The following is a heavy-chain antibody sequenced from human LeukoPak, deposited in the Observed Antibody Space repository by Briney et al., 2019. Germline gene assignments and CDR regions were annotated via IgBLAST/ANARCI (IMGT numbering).Heavy chain of an antibody. J-gene: IGHJ4*02. D-gene: IGHD3-9*01. Sequence: SETLSLTCTVSGVSISSSSYYWTWIRQPPGKGLEWIGSIYYSGSTYYNPSLKSRVTISVDTSKNQFSLKLSSVTAADTAVYYCAKDILTGYGNLWGWGQGTLVTVSS. V-gene: IGHV4-39*02. CDR1: GVSISSSSYY. CDR3: AKDILTGYGNLWG. CDR2: IYYSGST.